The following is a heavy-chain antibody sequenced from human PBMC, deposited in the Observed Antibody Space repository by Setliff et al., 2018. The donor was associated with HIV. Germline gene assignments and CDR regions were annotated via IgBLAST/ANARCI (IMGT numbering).Heavy chain of an antibody. CDR2: INPQTGGT. CDR1: GYTLSSHY. CDR3: ARDLRNSDTLFGVLNFVFDL. J-gene: IGHJ4*02. D-gene: IGHD3-3*01. V-gene: IGHV1-2*02. Sequence: ASVKVSCKASGYTLSSHYIHWVRQAPGHRPEWVGWINPQTGGTNFAQKFQGRITMTSDTSVNTVFIELSRLKSDDTVLYYCARDLRNSDTLFGVLNFVFDLWGQGTLVTVS.